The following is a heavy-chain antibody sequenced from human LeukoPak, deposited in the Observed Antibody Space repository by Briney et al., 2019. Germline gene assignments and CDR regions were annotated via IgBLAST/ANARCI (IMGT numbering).Heavy chain of an antibody. J-gene: IGHJ3*02. V-gene: IGHV4-61*08. CDR1: GGSISSGGDY. CDR3: ARVGGMTTINNAAFDI. Sequence: SQTLSLTCTVSGGSISSGGDYWNWIRQPPGKGLEWIGYIYHSGSTNYNPSLKSRVTISIDKSKKQFSLKLISVTAADTAIYYCARVGGMTTINNAAFDIWGQGTMVTVSS. D-gene: IGHD5-24*01. CDR2: IYHSGST.